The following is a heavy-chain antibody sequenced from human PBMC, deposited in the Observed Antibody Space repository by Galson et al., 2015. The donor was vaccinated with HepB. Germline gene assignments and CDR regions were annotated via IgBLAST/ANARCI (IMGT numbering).Heavy chain of an antibody. V-gene: IGHV3-7*01. CDR3: ARVGWFGESPGR. J-gene: IGHJ4*02. CDR2: LNQYGSVM. Sequence: SLRLSCASSGFTFSNHWMSWVRQAPGKRPEWVANLNQYGSVMYYVDSVRGRFTISRDNAKNSLYLQMSSLRDEDTAVYYCARVGWFGESPGRWGQGTLVTVSS. D-gene: IGHD3-10*01. CDR1: GFTFSNHW.